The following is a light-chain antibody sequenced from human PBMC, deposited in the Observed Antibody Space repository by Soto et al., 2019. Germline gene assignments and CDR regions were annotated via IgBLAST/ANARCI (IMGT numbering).Light chain of an antibody. V-gene: IGKV3D-15*01. Sequence: EIVMTQFQATLSVSPGERATLSCRASQSVSSDLAWYPQKPGQAPRLVIYGASSRATGIQDRVSGSGSGTDFTLTISRLEPEDFATYFCKQSYSAPLTFGGGTKVDIK. CDR2: GAS. J-gene: IGKJ4*01. CDR1: QSVSSD. CDR3: KQSYSAPLT.